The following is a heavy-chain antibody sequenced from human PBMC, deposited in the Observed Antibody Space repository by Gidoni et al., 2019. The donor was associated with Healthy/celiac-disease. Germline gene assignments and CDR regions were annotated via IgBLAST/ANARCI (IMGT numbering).Heavy chain of an antibody. Sequence: QWGAGRLKPSETLSLTCDVYGGSFSNYHWSWIRQPPGKGLEWSWGINQSGTTNYNPYLKCLVTISVDTSKNQFSLGLSSVNAADTAVYYCARDRGYFDLWGRGTPVTVSS. J-gene: IGHJ2*01. D-gene: IGHD3-10*01. CDR3: ARDRGYFDL. CDR1: GGSFSNYH. V-gene: IGHV4-34*01. CDR2: INQSGTT.